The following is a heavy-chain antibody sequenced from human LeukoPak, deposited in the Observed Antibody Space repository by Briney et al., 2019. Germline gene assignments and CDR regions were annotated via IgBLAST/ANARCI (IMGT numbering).Heavy chain of an antibody. CDR2: IYSGGDT. J-gene: IGHJ5*02. V-gene: IGHV3-66*01. CDR1: GVTVSNNY. CDR3: ARDPPAEAINTYA. Sequence: GGSLRLSCAASGVTVSNNYMRWVRQAPGKGPEWVSLIYSGGDTFYADAVKGRFTISREGSRNTLYLQINSLRAEDTAVYYCARDPPAEAINTYAWGQGTLVTVSS. D-gene: IGHD6-13*01.